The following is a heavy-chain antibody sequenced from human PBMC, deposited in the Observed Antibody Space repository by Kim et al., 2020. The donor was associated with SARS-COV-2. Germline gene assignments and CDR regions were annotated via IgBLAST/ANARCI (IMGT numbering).Heavy chain of an antibody. Sequence: LKGRVTHSVDTSKNQFSLKLGSVTAADTAVYYCARGPLYSSSWYDAFDIWGQGTMVTVSS. D-gene: IGHD6-13*01. V-gene: IGHV4-34*01. CDR3: ARGPLYSSSWYDAFDI. J-gene: IGHJ3*02.